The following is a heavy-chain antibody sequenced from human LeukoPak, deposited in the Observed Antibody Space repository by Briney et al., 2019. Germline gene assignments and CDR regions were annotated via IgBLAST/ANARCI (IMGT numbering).Heavy chain of an antibody. J-gene: IGHJ3*02. CDR2: IIPIFGTA. CDR3: ARSYYYDSSDYRVAFDI. Sequence: SVKVSCKASGGTFSSYTISWVRQAPGQGREWMGGIIPIFGTANYAQKFQGRVTITADESTSTAYMELSSLRSEDTAVYYCARSYYYDSSDYRVAFDIWGQGTMVTVSS. V-gene: IGHV1-69*13. D-gene: IGHD3-22*01. CDR1: GGTFSSYT.